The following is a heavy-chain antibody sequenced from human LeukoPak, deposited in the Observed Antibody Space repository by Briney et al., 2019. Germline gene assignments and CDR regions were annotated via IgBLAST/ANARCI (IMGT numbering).Heavy chain of an antibody. CDR1: GGTFSSYA. V-gene: IGHV1-69*05. CDR2: IIPIFGTA. Sequence: GASVKVSCKASGGTFSSYAISWVRQAPGQGLEWMGRIIPIFGTANYAQKFQGRVTITTDESTSTAYMELSSLRSEDTAVYYCARGRCSGGSCFRYYLDYWGQGTLVTVSS. D-gene: IGHD2-15*01. CDR3: ARGRCSGGSCFRYYLDY. J-gene: IGHJ4*02.